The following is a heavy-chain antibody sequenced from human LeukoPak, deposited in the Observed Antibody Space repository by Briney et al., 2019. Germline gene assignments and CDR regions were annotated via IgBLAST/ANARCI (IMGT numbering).Heavy chain of an antibody. CDR1: GYTFTGYY. CDR3: ARQLYYGSGTVDY. V-gene: IGHV1-2*02. D-gene: IGHD3-10*01. J-gene: IGHJ4*02. Sequence: ASVKVSCKASGYTFTGYYMHWVRQAPGQGLEWMGWINPNSGGTNYAQKFQGRVTMTRDTSISTAYMELSRLRSDDTAVYYCARQLYYGSGTVDYWGQGTLVTVSS. CDR2: INPNSGGT.